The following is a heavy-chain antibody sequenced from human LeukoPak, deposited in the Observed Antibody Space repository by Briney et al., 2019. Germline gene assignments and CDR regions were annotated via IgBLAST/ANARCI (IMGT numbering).Heavy chain of an antibody. J-gene: IGHJ4*02. CDR1: GYSFTTYW. Sequence: GESLKISCKGSGYSFTTYWIGWVRHMPGKGLEWMGIIYPGDSDTRYSPSFQGQVTISADKSFSTAYLQWSSLKASDTAMYYCARSVPGTFFDFWGQGTLVTVSS. CDR3: ARSVPGTFFDF. CDR2: IYPGDSDT. D-gene: IGHD1-7*01. V-gene: IGHV5-51*01.